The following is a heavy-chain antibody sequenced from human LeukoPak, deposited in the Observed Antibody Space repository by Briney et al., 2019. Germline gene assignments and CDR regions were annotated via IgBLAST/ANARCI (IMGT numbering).Heavy chain of an antibody. V-gene: IGHV3-7*01. CDR3: AREAVTYGSGADPLDY. CDR2: INQDGSEI. D-gene: IGHD3-10*01. J-gene: IGHJ4*02. Sequence: GGSLRLSCVLSGFTPISYWMTWVRQAPGKGLEWVANINQDGSEIFYVDSVKGRFTISRDNAKTSFYLQMNSLRAEDTAVYYCAREAVTYGSGADPLDYWGQGTLVTVSS. CDR1: GFTPISYW.